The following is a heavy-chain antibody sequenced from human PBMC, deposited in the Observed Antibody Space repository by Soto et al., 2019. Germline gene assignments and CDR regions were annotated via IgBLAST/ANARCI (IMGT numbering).Heavy chain of an antibody. J-gene: IGHJ4*02. CDR2: ISHDGNNK. Sequence: GGSLRLSCAASGFTFSIYGMHWVRQTPGKGLEWVAVISHDGNNKYYVDSVKGRFTISRDNSKNTLYLQMNSLRAEDTAVYYCAKDSNMATVDYWGQGTLVTVSS. CDR1: GFTFSIYG. V-gene: IGHV3-30*18. D-gene: IGHD5-12*01. CDR3: AKDSNMATVDY.